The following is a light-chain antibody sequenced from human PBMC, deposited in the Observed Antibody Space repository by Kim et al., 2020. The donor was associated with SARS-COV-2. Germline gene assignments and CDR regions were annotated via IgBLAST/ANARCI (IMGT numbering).Light chain of an antibody. CDR2: GKT. V-gene: IGLV3-19*01. CDR1: SLRRFY. CDR3: NSRDSTDNHWV. J-gene: IGLJ3*02. Sequence: ALGQTVRCTCQGDSLRRFYASWYQQKPGQAPVLVIYGKTNRPSGIPDRFSGSSSGNTASLTITGAQAEDEADYYCNSRDSTDNHWVFGGGTKLTVL.